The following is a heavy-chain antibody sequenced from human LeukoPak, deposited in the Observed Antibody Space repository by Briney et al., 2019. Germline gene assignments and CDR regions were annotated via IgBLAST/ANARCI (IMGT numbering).Heavy chain of an antibody. CDR1: GFTLSSYA. Sequence: GGSLRLSCAASGFTLSSYAMSWVRQAPGKGLEWVSFITTSGGSTSYADSVEGRFTISRDNPRNTLYMQMNSLRDGDAAVYYCAIMHGFYDGSGYWVQWGQGTLVTVPS. D-gene: IGHD3-22*01. J-gene: IGHJ4*02. CDR2: ITTSGGST. CDR3: AIMHGFYDGSGYWVQ. V-gene: IGHV3-23*01.